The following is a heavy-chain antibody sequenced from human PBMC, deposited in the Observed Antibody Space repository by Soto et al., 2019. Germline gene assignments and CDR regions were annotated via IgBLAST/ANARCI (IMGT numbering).Heavy chain of an antibody. CDR2: TYYRSKWYN. D-gene: IGHD2-15*01. CDR1: GDSVSSNSAA. CDR3: ARNPYVVVGYYYGMDV. Sequence: SQTLSLTCAISGDSVSSNSAAWNWIRQSPSRGLEWLGRTYYRSKWYNDYAVSVKSRITINPDTSKNQFSLQLNSVTPEDTAVYYCARNPYVVVGYYYGMDVWGQGTTVTVSS. V-gene: IGHV6-1*01. J-gene: IGHJ6*02.